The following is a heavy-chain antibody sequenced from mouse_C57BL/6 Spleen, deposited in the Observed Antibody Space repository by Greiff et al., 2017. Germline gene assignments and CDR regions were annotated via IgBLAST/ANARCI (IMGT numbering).Heavy chain of an antibody. Sequence: QLQQSGAELMKPGASVKLSCKATGYTFTGYWIEWVKQRPGHGLEWIGEILPGSGSTSYNEKFKGKATFTADTSSNTADMQLSSLTTEDSAIYYCARARGIYYDYDVGYWGQGTTLTVSS. D-gene: IGHD2-4*01. J-gene: IGHJ2*01. V-gene: IGHV1-9*01. CDR2: ILPGSGST. CDR1: GYTFTGYW. CDR3: ARARGIYYDYDVGY.